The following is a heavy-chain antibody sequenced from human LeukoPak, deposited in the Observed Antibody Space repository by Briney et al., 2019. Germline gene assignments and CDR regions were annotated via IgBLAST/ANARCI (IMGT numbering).Heavy chain of an antibody. D-gene: IGHD6-13*01. V-gene: IGHV3-74*01. CDR2: IHSDGSTT. J-gene: IGHJ3*02. CDR1: GFTFSDYW. CDR3: ARDGIAAAGPPDDAFDI. Sequence: GGSLRLSCAASGFTFSDYWMHWVRQAPGKGLVWVSRIHSDGSTTNYADSVKGRFTISRDNAKNSLYLQMNSLRAEDTAVYYCARDGIAAAGPPDDAFDIWGQGTMVTVSS.